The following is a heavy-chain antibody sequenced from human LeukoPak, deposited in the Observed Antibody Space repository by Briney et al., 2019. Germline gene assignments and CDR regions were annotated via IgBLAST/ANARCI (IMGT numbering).Heavy chain of an antibody. V-gene: IGHV3-49*03. D-gene: IGHD2-15*01. Sequence: GGFLRLSCTASGFTFGDYAMSWFRQAPGKGLEWVGFIRSKAYGGTTEYAASVKGRFTISRDDSKSIAYLQMNSLKTEDTAVYYCTSHPAYCSGGSCYSGYSSGWIDYWGQGTLVTVSS. J-gene: IGHJ4*02. CDR1: GFTFGDYA. CDR2: IRSKAYGGTT. CDR3: TSHPAYCSGGSCYSGYSSGWIDY.